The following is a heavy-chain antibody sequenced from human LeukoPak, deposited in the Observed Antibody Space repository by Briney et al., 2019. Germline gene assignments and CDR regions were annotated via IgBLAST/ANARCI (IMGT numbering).Heavy chain of an antibody. CDR3: VRGERARWKWLRLGRYFDY. V-gene: IGHV1-46*01. CDR2: INPSGGST. Sequence: ASVKVSCKASGYTFTSYYMHWVRQAPGQGLEWMGIINPSGGSTSYAQKFQGRVTMTRDTSTSTVYMELSSLRSEDTAVYYCVRGERARWKWLRLGRYFDYWGQGTLVTVSS. CDR1: GYTFTSYY. J-gene: IGHJ4*02. D-gene: IGHD5-12*01.